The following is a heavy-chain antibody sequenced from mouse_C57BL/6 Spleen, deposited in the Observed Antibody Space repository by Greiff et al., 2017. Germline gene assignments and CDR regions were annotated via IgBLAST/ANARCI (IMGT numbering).Heavy chain of an antibody. CDR3: ARSGPAPRVFAY. CDR1: GYTFTSYW. J-gene: IGHJ3*01. V-gene: IGHV1-69*01. D-gene: IGHD3-1*01. CDR2: IDPSDSYT. Sequence: QVQLKQPGAELVMPGASVKLSCKASGYTFTSYWMHWVKQRPGQGLEWIGEIDPSDSYTNYNQKFKGKSTLTVAKSSSTAYMQRSSLTSEDSAVYYGARSGPAPRVFAYWGQGTLVTVSA.